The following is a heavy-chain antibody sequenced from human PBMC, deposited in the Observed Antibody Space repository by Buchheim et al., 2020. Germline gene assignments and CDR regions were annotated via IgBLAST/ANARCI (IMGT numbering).Heavy chain of an antibody. V-gene: IGHV3-74*01. D-gene: IGHD1-7*01. Sequence: EVHLVESGGGLVQPGGSLRLSCAASGFTFSDSWMHWVRQAPGKGLVWVSRINFDGSTTNFADSVKGRFPIPRDNAKNTLFLEMSNLRAEDTAVYYCVRALHSSELYYFDSWGQGTL. J-gene: IGHJ4*02. CDR2: INFDGSTT. CDR1: GFTFSDSW. CDR3: VRALHSSELYYFDS.